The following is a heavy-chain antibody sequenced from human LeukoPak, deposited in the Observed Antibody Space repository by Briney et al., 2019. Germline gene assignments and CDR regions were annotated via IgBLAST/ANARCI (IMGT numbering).Heavy chain of an antibody. CDR1: GFSFSTYA. J-gene: IGHJ4*02. CDR2: ISGTGDST. V-gene: IGHV3-23*01. Sequence: GGSLRLSCAASGFSFSTYAMGWVRQAPGKGLEWVSSISGTGDSTYYADAVKGRFTISRDNSKNTLYLQMNSLRAEDAAVYYCVEDVVVIVAAKPGIWGQGTLVTVSS. CDR3: VEDVVVIVAAKPGI. D-gene: IGHD2-15*01.